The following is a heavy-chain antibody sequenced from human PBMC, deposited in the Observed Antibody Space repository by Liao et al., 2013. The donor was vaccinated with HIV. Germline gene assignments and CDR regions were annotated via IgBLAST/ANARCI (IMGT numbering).Heavy chain of an antibody. CDR2: FHANGRA. V-gene: IGHV4-4*07. CDR1: GGSISSYY. D-gene: IGHD5-18*01. J-gene: IGHJ4*02. CDR3: AAQYSATYAGDY. Sequence: QVQLQESGPGLVKPSETLSLTCTVSGGSISSYYWSWIRQPAGKGLEWVGRFHANGRADSSSSLKNRVTISVDTSQNQFSLKLSSVTAADTAVYYCAAQYSATYAGDYWGQGILVTVSS.